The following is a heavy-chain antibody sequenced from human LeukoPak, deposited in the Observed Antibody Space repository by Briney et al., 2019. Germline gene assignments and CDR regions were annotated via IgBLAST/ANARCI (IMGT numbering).Heavy chain of an antibody. D-gene: IGHD2-21*02. V-gene: IGHV3-48*03. CDR2: IGNSGNTI. CDR3: ARDGGEVVTAIDY. Sequence: PGGTLRLSCEASGFTFSRYGMSWVRQAPGKGLEWVPYIGNSGNTIYYADSVRGRFTISRDNAKNSLYLQMNSLRAEDTAVYYCARDGGEVVTAIDYWGQGTLVTVSS. CDR1: GFTFSRYG. J-gene: IGHJ4*02.